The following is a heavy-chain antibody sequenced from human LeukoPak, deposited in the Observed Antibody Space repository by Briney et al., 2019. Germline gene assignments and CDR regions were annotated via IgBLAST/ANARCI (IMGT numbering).Heavy chain of an antibody. J-gene: IGHJ4*02. D-gene: IGHD2-15*01. CDR3: ARDKPDSRYCSGGSCYVSDY. CDR1: GGTFSSYT. Sequence: SVKVSCKASGGTFSSYTISWVRQAPGQGLEWMGRIIPILGIANYAQKFQGRVTITADKSTSTAYMELSSLRAEDTAVYYCARDKPDSRYCSGGSCYVSDYWGQGTLVTVSS. CDR2: IIPILGIA. V-gene: IGHV1-69*04.